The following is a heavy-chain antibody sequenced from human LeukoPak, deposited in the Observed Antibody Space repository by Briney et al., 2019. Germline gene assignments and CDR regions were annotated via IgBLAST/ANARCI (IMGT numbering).Heavy chain of an antibody. CDR1: GFTFSTYW. D-gene: IGHD6-19*01. Sequence: QLGGSLRLSCAASGFTFSTYWMHWVRQAPGKGLVWVSRINPDGTTTSYADSVKGRFTISRDNAKDTVYLQMNSLRAEDTAVYYCARVSIGWYSFDYWGQGTLVTVSS. CDR3: ARVSIGWYSFDY. V-gene: IGHV3-74*01. CDR2: INPDGTTT. J-gene: IGHJ4*02.